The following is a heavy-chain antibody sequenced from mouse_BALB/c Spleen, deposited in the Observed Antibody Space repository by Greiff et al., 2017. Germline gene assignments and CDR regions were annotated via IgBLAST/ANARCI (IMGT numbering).Heavy chain of an antibody. CDR3: ARKRDSSGYAWFAY. D-gene: IGHD3-2*01. V-gene: IGHV1-14*01. CDR1: GYTFTSYV. Sequence: VQLQQSGPELVKPGASVKMSCKASGYTFTSYVMHWVKQKPGQGLEWIGYINPYNDGTKYNEKFKGKATLTSDKSSSTAYMELSSLTSEDSAVYYCARKRDSSGYAWFAYWGKGTLVTVSA. J-gene: IGHJ3*01. CDR2: INPYNDGT.